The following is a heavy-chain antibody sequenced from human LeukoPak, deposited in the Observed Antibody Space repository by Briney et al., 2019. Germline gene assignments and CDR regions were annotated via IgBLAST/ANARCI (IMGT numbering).Heavy chain of an antibody. V-gene: IGHV3-23*01. CDR2: ISGSGGST. Sequence: GGSLRLSCAASGLTFSSYAMSWVRQAPGKGLQWVSAISGSGGSTYYADSVKGRFTISRDNSKNTLYLQMNSLRAEDTAVYYCAKYPPGYDYIWGSPTTGAYFDYWGQGTPLTVSS. CDR1: GLTFSSYA. CDR3: AKYPPGYDYIWGSPTTGAYFDY. D-gene: IGHD3-16*01. J-gene: IGHJ4*02.